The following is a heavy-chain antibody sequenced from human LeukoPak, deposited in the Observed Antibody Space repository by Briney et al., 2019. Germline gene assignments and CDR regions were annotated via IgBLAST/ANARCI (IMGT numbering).Heavy chain of an antibody. CDR2: ISSSSSTI. V-gene: IGHV3-48*03. J-gene: IGHJ4*02. CDR1: GFTFSSYE. CDR3: ATMYSGTYYFDY. D-gene: IGHD1-26*01. Sequence: GGSLRLSCAASGFTFSSYEMNWVRQAPGKGLEWVSHISSSSSTIYYADSVKGRFTISRDNAKSSLYLQMNSLRAEDTAVYYCATMYSGTYYFDYWGQGALVTVSS.